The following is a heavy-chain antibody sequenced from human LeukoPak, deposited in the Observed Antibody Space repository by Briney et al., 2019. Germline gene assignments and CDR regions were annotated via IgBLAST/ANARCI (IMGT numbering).Heavy chain of an antibody. D-gene: IGHD6-19*01. CDR1: GYTFTGYY. CDR2: INPNSGGT. CDR3: ARLVFSSGCYDY. J-gene: IGHJ4*02. Sequence: ASVKVSCKASGYTFTGYYMHWVRQAPGQGLEWMGWINPNSGGTNYAQKFQGRVTMTRDTSISTAYMELSRLRSGDTAVYYCARLVFSSGCYDYWGQGTLVTVSS. V-gene: IGHV1-2*02.